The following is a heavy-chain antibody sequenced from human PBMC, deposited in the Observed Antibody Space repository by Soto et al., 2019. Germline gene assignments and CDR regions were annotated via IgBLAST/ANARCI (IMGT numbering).Heavy chain of an antibody. D-gene: IGHD6-13*01. J-gene: IGHJ4*02. CDR3: ARSPGTGIEAAIYFDY. V-gene: IGHV4-59*01. Sequence: SETLSLTCTVSGGSISSYYWSWIRQPPGKGLEWIGYIYYSGSTNYNPSLKSRVTISVDTSKNQFSLKLSSVTAADTAVYYCARSPGTGIEAAIYFDYWGQGTLVIVSS. CDR1: GGSISSYY. CDR2: IYYSGST.